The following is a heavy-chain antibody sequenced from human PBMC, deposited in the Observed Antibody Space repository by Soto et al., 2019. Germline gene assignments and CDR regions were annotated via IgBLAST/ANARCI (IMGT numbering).Heavy chain of an antibody. V-gene: IGHV4-34*01. CDR1: GGSFSGYY. CDR2: INHSGST. Sequence: SETLSLTCAVYGGSFSGYYWSWIRQPPGKGLEWIGEINHSGSTNYNPSLKSRVTISVDTSKNQFSLKLSSVTAADTAVYYCARVNILTGSDAFDIWGQGTMVT. CDR3: ARVNILTGSDAFDI. J-gene: IGHJ3*02. D-gene: IGHD3-9*01.